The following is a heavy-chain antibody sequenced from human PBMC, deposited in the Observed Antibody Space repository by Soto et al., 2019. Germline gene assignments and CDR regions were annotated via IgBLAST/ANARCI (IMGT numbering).Heavy chain of an antibody. J-gene: IGHJ6*02. Sequence: ASVQVSCKASGYTLTSYGISWVRQAPGQGLEWMGWISAYNGNTNYAQKLQGRVTMTTDTSTSTAYMELRSLRSDDTAVYYCARDGGCSSSSCYTYYYYGMDVWGQGTTVAVSS. CDR3: ARDGGCSSSSCYTYYYYGMDV. CDR1: GYTLTSYG. CDR2: ISAYNGNT. D-gene: IGHD2-2*02. V-gene: IGHV1-18*01.